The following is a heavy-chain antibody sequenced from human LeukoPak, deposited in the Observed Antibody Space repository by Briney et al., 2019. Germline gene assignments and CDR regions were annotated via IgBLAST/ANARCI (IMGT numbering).Heavy chain of an antibody. CDR2: IIPIFGTA. Sequence: ASVKVSCKASGGTFSSYTISWVRQAPGQGLEWMGRIIPIFGTANYAQKFQGRVTITTDESTSTAYMELSSLRSEDTAVYYCARHYDSSGYPLDYWGQGTLVTVSS. D-gene: IGHD3-22*01. V-gene: IGHV1-69*05. CDR1: GGTFSSYT. J-gene: IGHJ4*02. CDR3: ARHYDSSGYPLDY.